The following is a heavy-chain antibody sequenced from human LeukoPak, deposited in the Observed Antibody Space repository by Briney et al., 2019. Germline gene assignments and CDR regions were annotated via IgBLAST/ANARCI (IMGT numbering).Heavy chain of an antibody. CDR1: RCTYTRYG. V-gene: IGHV1-18*01. CDR2: IRAYNGNT. D-gene: IGHD3-22*01. CDR3: SRKPARLYYNDSSGYYY. Sequence: ASVKVSCKASRCTYTRYGISGVRQAPGQELEGMGWIRAYNGNTNYAQKLQSRVTMTTDTSTSTAYMELRSLRSDDTAVYYCSRKPARLYYNDSSGYYYWGQGTLVTVSS. J-gene: IGHJ4*02.